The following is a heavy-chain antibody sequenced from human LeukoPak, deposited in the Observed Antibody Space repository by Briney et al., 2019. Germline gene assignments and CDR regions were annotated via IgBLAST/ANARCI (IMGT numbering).Heavy chain of an antibody. CDR1: GFTFSSYA. J-gene: IGHJ6*02. CDR3: ARVRRQLVYYYGMDV. V-gene: IGHV3-30-3*01. CDR2: ISYDGSNK. Sequence: GGSLRLSCAASGFTFSSYAMHWVRQAPGKGLEWVAVISYDGSNKYYADSVKGRFTISRDNSKNTLYLQMNSLRAEDTAVYYCARVRRQLVYYYGMDVWGQGTTVTVSS. D-gene: IGHD6-13*01.